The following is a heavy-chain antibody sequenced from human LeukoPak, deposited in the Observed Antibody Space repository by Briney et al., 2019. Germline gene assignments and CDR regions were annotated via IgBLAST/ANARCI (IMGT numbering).Heavy chain of an antibody. D-gene: IGHD1-26*01. Sequence: NXVRQAXGKGLEWVSYISGSSTIYYADSVKGRFTISRDNAKNSLYLQMNSLRAEDMALYYCAKARRWELLGPDAFDIWGQGTMVTVSS. CDR3: AKARRWELLGPDAFDI. J-gene: IGHJ3*02. V-gene: IGHV3-69-1*01. CDR2: ISGSSTI.